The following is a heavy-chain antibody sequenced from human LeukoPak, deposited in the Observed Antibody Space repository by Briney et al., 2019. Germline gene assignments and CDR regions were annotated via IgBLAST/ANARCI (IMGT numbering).Heavy chain of an antibody. CDR2: INWNGGST. CDR1: GFTFDDYT. V-gene: IGHV3-20*01. D-gene: IGHD3-10*01. CDR3: ARGPLFGEFKGFDP. J-gene: IGHJ5*02. Sequence: GGSLRLSCAASGFTFDDYTMSWVRQAPGKGLEWVSGINWNGGSTGYADSVKGRFTISRDNAKNSLYLQMNSLRAEDTALYHCARGPLFGEFKGFDPWGQGNLVTVSS.